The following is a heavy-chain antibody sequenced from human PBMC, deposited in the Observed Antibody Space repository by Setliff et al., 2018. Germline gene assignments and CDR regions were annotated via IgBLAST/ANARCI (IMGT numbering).Heavy chain of an antibody. J-gene: IGHJ4*02. CDR2: ISPYNEKT. D-gene: IGHD2-15*01. V-gene: IGHV1-18*01. CDR1: GYNFIAFG. CDR3: IVNMVRPVTGLDS. Sequence: GASVKVSCKTSGYNFIAFGISWVRQAPGQGLEWMGWISPYNEKTNYAEKFQGRVTMTTDTSTTTVYMEVASLRSDDTAIYYCIVNMVRPVTGLDSWGPGTLVTVSS.